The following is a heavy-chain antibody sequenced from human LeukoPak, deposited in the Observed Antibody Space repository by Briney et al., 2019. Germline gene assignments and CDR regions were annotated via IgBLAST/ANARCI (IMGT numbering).Heavy chain of an antibody. CDR3: ARDMGSPGGGGRVFDY. J-gene: IGHJ4*02. V-gene: IGHV3-23*01. D-gene: IGHD2-15*01. Sequence: GGSLRLSCAASGFTFSILDMSWVRQAPGKGLEWVSAISGNGGRTYYADSVKGRFTISRDNSKNTLYLQMNSLRAEDTAVYYCARDMGSPGGGGRVFDYWGQGTLVTVSS. CDR1: GFTFSILD. CDR2: ISGNGGRT.